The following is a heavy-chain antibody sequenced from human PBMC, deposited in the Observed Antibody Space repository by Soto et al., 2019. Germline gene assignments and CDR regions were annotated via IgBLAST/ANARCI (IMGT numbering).Heavy chain of an antibody. J-gene: IGHJ4*02. CDR3: ARPRDYEIFDF. CDR1: GFTFSSYS. CDR2: INRDGSQA. D-gene: IGHD4-17*01. Sequence: GGSLRLSCAASGFTFSSYSMNWVRQAPGKGLEWFANINRDGSQACYVDSVKGRFTISRDNAKNSLFLHMNNLRAEDTAVYFCARPRDYEIFDFWGQGTLVTVSS. V-gene: IGHV3-7*01.